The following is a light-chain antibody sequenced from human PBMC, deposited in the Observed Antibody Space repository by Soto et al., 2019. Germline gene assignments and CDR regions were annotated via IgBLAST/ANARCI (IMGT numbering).Light chain of an antibody. V-gene: IGLV2-14*01. J-gene: IGLJ1*01. Sequence: QSVLTQPASVSGSPGQSITISCTGTSSDVGGYNYVSWYQQHPGKVPKLMIYDVSNRPSGVSNRFSGSKSGNTASLTISGLQAEDESDYYCRSHTSSRTYIFGTGTKVTVL. CDR2: DVS. CDR3: RSHTSSRTYI. CDR1: SSDVGGYNY.